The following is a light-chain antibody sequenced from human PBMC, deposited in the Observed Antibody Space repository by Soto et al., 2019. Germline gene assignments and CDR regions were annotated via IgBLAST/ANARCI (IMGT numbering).Light chain of an antibody. V-gene: IGLV1-40*01. J-gene: IGLJ1*01. CDR1: SSNIGAGYD. Sequence: QSVLTQPPSVSGAPGQRVTISCTGSSSNIGAGYDVHWYLQVPGTAPKLLVYTNNNRPSGVPDRFSGSKSDTSASLAITGLQAEDEADYYCQSYDSRLSAYGFGTGTKVT. CDR3: QSYDSRLSAYG. CDR2: TNN.